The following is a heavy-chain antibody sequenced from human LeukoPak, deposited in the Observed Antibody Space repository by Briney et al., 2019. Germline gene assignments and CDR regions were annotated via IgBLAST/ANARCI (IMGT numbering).Heavy chain of an antibody. J-gene: IGHJ3*02. CDR3: ARDNAYCGGDCSDAFDI. CDR2: IYYSGST. Sequence: PSETLSLTCTVSGGSISSYYWGWIRQPPGKGLEWIGYIYYSGSTNYNPSLKSRVTISVDTSKNQFSLKLSSVTAADTAVYYCARDNAYCGGDCSDAFDIWGQGTMVTVSS. D-gene: IGHD2-21*02. CDR1: GGSISSYY. V-gene: IGHV4-59*01.